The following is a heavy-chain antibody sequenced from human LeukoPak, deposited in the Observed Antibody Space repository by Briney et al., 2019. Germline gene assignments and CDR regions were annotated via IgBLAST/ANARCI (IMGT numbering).Heavy chain of an antibody. J-gene: IGHJ5*02. V-gene: IGHV4-59*01. D-gene: IGHD1-1*01. CDR1: GGSISSYY. CDR3: AREGTAGTNLNWFDP. CDR2: ISYSGSS. Sequence: SGTLSLTCTVSGGSISSYYWSWIRPPPGTGLEWIGYISYSGSSNFNPSLKSRVTISVDTSKNQFSLKLSSVTAADTAVYYCAREGTAGTNLNWFDPWGQGTLVTVSS.